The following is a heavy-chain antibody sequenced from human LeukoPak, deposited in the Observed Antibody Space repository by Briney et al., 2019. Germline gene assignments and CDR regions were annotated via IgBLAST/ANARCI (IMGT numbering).Heavy chain of an antibody. CDR1: GFTFSDNY. CDR2: INSSGSTI. V-gene: IGHV3-11*01. Sequence: PGGSLRLSCAASGFTFSDNYMSWIRQAPGKGLEWVSYINSSGSTIHYADSVKGRFTISRDNAKNSLYLQMNSLRAEDTAVYYCARDRIVVVTGYPDAFDIWGQGTMVTVSS. D-gene: IGHD2-21*02. CDR3: ARDRIVVVTGYPDAFDI. J-gene: IGHJ3*02.